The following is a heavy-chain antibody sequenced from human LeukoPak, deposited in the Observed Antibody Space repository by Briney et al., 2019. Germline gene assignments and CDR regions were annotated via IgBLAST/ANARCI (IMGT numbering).Heavy chain of an antibody. CDR3: ASHYGSGFDS. J-gene: IGHJ4*02. V-gene: IGHV4-59*01. Sequence: SETLSLTCAVYGGSISGYYWTWIRQPPGKGLEWIGYIYYTGSTNYNPSLKSRVTISLDTSKNQFSLKLSSVTAADTAMYYCASHYGSGFDSWGQGTLVTVSS. CDR1: GGSISGYY. CDR2: IYYTGST. D-gene: IGHD3-10*01.